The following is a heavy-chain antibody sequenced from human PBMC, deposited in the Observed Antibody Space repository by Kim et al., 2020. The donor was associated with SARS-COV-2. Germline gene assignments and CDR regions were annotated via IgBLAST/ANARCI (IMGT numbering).Heavy chain of an antibody. CDR3: ARVPQAVAGFYYYYYGMDV. CDR2: IYYSGST. Sequence: SETLSLTCTVSGGSISSGDYYWSWIRQPPGKGLEWIGYIYYSGSTNYNPSLKSRVTISVDTSKNQFSLKLSSVTAADTAVYYCARVPQAVAGFYYYYYGMDVWGQGTTVTV. D-gene: IGHD6-19*01. J-gene: IGHJ6*02. V-gene: IGHV4-30-4*01. CDR1: GGSISSGDYY.